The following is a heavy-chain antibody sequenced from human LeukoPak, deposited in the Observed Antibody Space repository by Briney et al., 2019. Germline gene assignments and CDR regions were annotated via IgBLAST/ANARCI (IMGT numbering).Heavy chain of an antibody. J-gene: IGHJ5*02. Sequence: GASVKVSCKATGGTFSSYAISWVRQAPGQGLEWMGGIIPIFGTANYAQKFQGRVTITADESTSTAYMELSSLRSEDTAVYYCARAYYYGSGSYSENWFDPWGQGTLVTVSS. CDR1: GGTFSSYA. D-gene: IGHD3-10*01. CDR2: IIPIFGTA. V-gene: IGHV1-69*13. CDR3: ARAYYYGSGSYSENWFDP.